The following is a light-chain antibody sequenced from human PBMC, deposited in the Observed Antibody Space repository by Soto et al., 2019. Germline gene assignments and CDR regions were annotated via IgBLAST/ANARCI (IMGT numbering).Light chain of an antibody. J-gene: IGKJ4*01. CDR3: QQYSSSPRT. Sequence: IVFTQSPCTLSLSPGERATLSCRATQSITGGSLAWYQQKPGQVPRLLIYGASIRATGIPDRFSGGGSGTDFTLTISRLEPEDFAVYYCQQYSSSPRTFGGGTKVDIK. CDR2: GAS. CDR1: QSITGGS. V-gene: IGKV3-20*01.